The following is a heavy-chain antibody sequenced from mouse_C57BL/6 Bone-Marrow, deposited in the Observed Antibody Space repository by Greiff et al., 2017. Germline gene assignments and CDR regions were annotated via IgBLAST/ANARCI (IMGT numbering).Heavy chain of an antibody. Sequence: VQLQQSGPELVKPGASVKISCKASGFTFTDYYMHWVKQSHGKSLEWIGLVYPYNGGTSYNQKFKGKATLTVDTSSSTAYMELNSLTSEDSAVYYCARDYYGSSYAMDYWGQGTSVTVSS. CDR3: ARDYYGSSYAMDY. V-gene: IGHV1-36*01. J-gene: IGHJ4*01. D-gene: IGHD1-1*01. CDR1: GFTFTDYY. CDR2: VYPYNGGT.